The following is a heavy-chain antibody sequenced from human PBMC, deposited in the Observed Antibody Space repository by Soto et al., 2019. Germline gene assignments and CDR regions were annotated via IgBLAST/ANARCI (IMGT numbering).Heavy chain of an antibody. Sequence: SETLSLTCTVSGDTSTSYYWGWIRQAPGKGLEWIGHIHNSGTSTHNPSLNGRVTISIDMSKKQFSLKLTSLTSADTAVYYCARDCYYSVGYTWFDYWSQGTLVTVSS. J-gene: IGHJ5*01. CDR3: ARDCYYSVGYTWFDY. D-gene: IGHD3-22*01. CDR2: IHNSGTS. V-gene: IGHV4-59*01. CDR1: GDTSTSYY.